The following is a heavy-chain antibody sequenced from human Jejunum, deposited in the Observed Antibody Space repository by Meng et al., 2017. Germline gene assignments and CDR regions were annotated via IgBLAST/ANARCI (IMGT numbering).Heavy chain of an antibody. CDR2: IDNSGST. V-gene: IGHV4-61*01. CDR3: ARAAAGTGFGYFDL. D-gene: IGHD6-19*01. J-gene: IGHJ2*01. CDR1: GGSVNIRTYY. Sequence: QVQMPESGPGLVRPSETLLLMCTVSGGSVNIRTYYWSWIRQPPGKGLEWIAYIDNSGSTNYNPSLKSRVIISVDTSKNQFYLQMSSLTAADTAVYYCARAAAGTGFGYFDLWGRGTLVTVSS.